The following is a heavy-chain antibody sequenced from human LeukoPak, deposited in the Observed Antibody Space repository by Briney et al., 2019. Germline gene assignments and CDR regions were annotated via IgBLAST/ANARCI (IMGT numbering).Heavy chain of an antibody. CDR1: DSSISSAYY. D-gene: IGHD3-10*01. V-gene: IGHV4-38-2*02. CDR2: IYHSGGT. Sequence: PSETLSLTCTVSDSSISSAYYWGWIRQPPGAGLEWIGSIYHSGGTYYTPSLKSRVSISVDTSKNQFSLKLSSVTAADTAVYYCARGYYGSGSFGGWFDPWGLGTLVTVSS. J-gene: IGHJ5*02. CDR3: ARGYYGSGSFGGWFDP.